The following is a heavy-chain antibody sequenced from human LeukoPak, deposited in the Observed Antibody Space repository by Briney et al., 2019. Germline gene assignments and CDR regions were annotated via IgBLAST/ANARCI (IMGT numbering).Heavy chain of an antibody. CDR3: ARGSLLVYSSSRFFDY. V-gene: IGHV1-69*05. CDR2: IIPIFGTA. D-gene: IGHD6-13*01. Sequence: GASVKVSCKASGYTFTGYYIHWVRQAPGQGLEWMGGIIPIFGTANYAQKFQGRVTITTDESTSTAYMELSSLRSEDTAVYYCARGSLLVYSSSRFFDYWGQGTLVTVSS. CDR1: GYTFTGYY. J-gene: IGHJ4*02.